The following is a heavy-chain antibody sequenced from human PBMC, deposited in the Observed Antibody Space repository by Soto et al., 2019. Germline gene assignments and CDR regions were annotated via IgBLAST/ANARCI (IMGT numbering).Heavy chain of an antibody. V-gene: IGHV4-31*03. Sequence: SETLSLTCTVSGGSISSGGYYWSWIRQHPGKGLEWIGYIYYSGSTYYNPSLKSRVTISVDTSKNQFSLKLSSVTAADTAVYYCAREELSAPNYYYYGMDVWGQGTTVTVSS. J-gene: IGHJ6*02. CDR3: AREELSAPNYYYYGMDV. CDR2: IYYSGST. D-gene: IGHD3-16*02. CDR1: GGSISSGGYY.